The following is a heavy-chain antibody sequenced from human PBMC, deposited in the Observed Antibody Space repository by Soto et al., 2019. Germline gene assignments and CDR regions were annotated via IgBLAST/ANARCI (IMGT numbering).Heavy chain of an antibody. CDR2: IYYSGST. V-gene: IGHV4-59*06. CDR1: GGSISSYY. D-gene: IGHD6-13*01. J-gene: IGHJ4*02. CDR3: AAAGRWQYSFDY. Sequence: SETLSLTCTVSGGSISSYYWSWIRQHPGKGLEWIGYIYYSGSTYYNPSLKSRVTISVDTSKNQFSLKLSTVTAADTAVYYCAAAGRWQYSFDYWGQVTLVTVSS.